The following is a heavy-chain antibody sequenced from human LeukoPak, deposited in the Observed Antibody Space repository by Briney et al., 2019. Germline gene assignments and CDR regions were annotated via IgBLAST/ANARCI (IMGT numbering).Heavy chain of an antibody. J-gene: IGHJ4*02. CDR3: ARVASGYFDY. D-gene: IGHD5-12*01. CDR1: GFTFSNYA. Sequence: GGSLRLSCAASGFTFSNYAMHWVHQAPGKGLEYVSAISNNGGSTYYADSVKGRFTISRDNSKNTLYLQMGSLRAEDMAVYYCARVASGYFDYWGQGTRVTVSS. CDR2: ISNNGGST. V-gene: IGHV3-64*02.